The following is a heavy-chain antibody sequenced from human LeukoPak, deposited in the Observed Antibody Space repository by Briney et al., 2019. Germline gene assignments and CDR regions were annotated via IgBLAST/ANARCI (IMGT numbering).Heavy chain of an antibody. V-gene: IGHV1-3*01. CDR2: INAGNGNT. D-gene: IGHD6-19*01. CDR3: ASQPPAVAGTHPFDY. CDR1: GYTFTSYA. J-gene: IGHJ4*02. Sequence: ASVKVSCKAPGYTFTSYAMHWVRQAPGQRLEWVGWINAGNGNTKYSQKFQGRVTITRDTSASTAYMELSSLRSEDTAVYYCASQPPAVAGTHPFDYWGQGTLVTVSS.